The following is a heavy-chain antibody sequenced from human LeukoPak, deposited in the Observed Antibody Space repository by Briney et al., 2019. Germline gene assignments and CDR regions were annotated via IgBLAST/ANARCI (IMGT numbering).Heavy chain of an antibody. CDR2: IYPGDSDT. CDR3: AKRLPFYGSGKAGWFDP. J-gene: IGHJ5*02. V-gene: IGHV5-51*01. D-gene: IGHD3-10*01. Sequence: GESLKISCKGSGYSFTSYWIGWVRQMPGKGLEWMGIIYPGDSDTRYSPSFQGQVTISADKSISTAYLQWSSLKASDTAMYYCAKRLPFYGSGKAGWFDPWGQGTLVTVSS. CDR1: GYSFTSYW.